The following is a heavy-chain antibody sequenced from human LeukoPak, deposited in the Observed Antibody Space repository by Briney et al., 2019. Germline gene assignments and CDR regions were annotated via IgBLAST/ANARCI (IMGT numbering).Heavy chain of an antibody. J-gene: IGHJ4*02. CDR1: GVTLSNYA. CDR2: ISSSGSGGSTTT. Sequence: GGSLRLSCVASGVTLSNYAMSWARQVPGKGLEWVSGISSSGSGGSTTTFYADSVKGRFTISRDNSKNTLYLQMNGLRADDTAIYYCAKVSIVGADTLRNYDYWGQGTLVTVSS. D-gene: IGHD1-26*01. V-gene: IGHV3-23*01. CDR3: AKVSIVGADTLRNYDY.